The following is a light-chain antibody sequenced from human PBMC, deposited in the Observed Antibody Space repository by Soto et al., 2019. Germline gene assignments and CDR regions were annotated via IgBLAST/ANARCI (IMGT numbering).Light chain of an antibody. V-gene: IGKV1-39*01. J-gene: IGKJ2*01. Sequence: DIQMTQSPSSLSASVGDRVTITCRASQSISSYLNWYQQKPGKAPNLLIYAASSLQSGVSSRFSGGGSGTDFTLTISSLQPEDFATYYCQQSYSTPYTFGQGTKLEIK. CDR2: AAS. CDR1: QSISSY. CDR3: QQSYSTPYT.